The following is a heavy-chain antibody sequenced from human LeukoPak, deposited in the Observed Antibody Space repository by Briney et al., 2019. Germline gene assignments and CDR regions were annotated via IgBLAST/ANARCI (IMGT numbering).Heavy chain of an antibody. CDR2: IYSDNT. Sequence: PGGSLRLSCTVSGFTVSSNSMGWVRQAPGKGLEWVSFIYSDNTHYSDSVKGRFTISRDNSKNTLYLQMNSLRAEDTAVYYCARRAGAHSHPYDYWGQGTLVTVSS. CDR3: ARRAGAHSHPYDY. V-gene: IGHV3-53*01. CDR1: GFTVSSNS. J-gene: IGHJ4*02. D-gene: IGHD4/OR15-4a*01.